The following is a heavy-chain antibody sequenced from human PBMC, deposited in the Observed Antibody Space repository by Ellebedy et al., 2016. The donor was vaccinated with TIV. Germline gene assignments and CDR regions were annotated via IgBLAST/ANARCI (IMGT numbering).Heavy chain of an antibody. V-gene: IGHV3-30*14. CDR2: ISYDGTKK. D-gene: IGHD3-22*01. J-gene: IGHJ4*02. Sequence: GESLKIPXAASGFAFSSYPMHWVRQAPGKGLEWVAVISYDGTKKYYEDSVEARFTISRDNSKNTVFLQMNSLRDEDTAMYYCVGRQWLHSGGDHWGQGTLVTVSS. CDR3: VGRQWLHSGGDH. CDR1: GFAFSSYP.